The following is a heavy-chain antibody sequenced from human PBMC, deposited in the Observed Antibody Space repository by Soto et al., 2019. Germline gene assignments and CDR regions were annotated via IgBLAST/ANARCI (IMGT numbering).Heavy chain of an antibody. CDR2: IYYSGST. D-gene: IGHD3-16*01. J-gene: IGHJ4*02. V-gene: IGHV4-31*03. CDR3: AREGGDGIDY. Sequence: LSLTCTVSGGSIRSGIHYWSWIRQHPGKGLEWIGYIYYSGSTYYNPSLKSRITIPISTSKNQFSLKLTSVTAADTAVYYCAREGGDGIDYWGQGTLVTVSS. CDR1: GGSIRSGIHY.